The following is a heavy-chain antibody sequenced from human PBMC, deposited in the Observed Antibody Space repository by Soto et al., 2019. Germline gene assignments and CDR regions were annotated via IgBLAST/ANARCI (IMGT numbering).Heavy chain of an antibody. CDR1: GGSISSSSYY. CDR2: IYYSGST. Sequence: ASETLSLTCTVSGGSISSSSYYWGWIRQPPGKGLEWIGSIYYSGSTYYNPSLKSRVTISVDTSKNQFSLKLSSVTAADTAVYYCARQTRGYSYGYSDYWGQGTLVTVSS. CDR3: ARQTRGYSYGYSDY. J-gene: IGHJ4*02. V-gene: IGHV4-39*01. D-gene: IGHD5-18*01.